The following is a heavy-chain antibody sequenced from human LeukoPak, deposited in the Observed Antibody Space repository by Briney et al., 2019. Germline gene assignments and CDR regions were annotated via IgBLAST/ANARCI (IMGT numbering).Heavy chain of an antibody. CDR2: IYYSGST. CDR3: TRAPNPYYFDD. J-gene: IGHJ4*02. CDR1: DGSMSSYY. V-gene: IGHV4-59*01. Sequence: SETLSLTCTVSDGSMSSYYWSWIRQPPGKGLECIGYIYYSGSTNYNPSLKSRVTISIDTSKNQFSLNLSSVTATDTAAYYCTRAPNPYYFDDWGQGTLVTVSS.